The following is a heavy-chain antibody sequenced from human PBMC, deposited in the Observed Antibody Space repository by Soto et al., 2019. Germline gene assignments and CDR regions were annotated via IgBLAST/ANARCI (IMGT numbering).Heavy chain of an antibody. J-gene: IGHJ6*02. Sequence: PGGCLRLSCAASGFTFSSYGMHWVRQAPGKGLEWVAVISYDGSNKYYADSVKGRFTISRDNSKNTLYLQMNSLRAEDTAVYYCAKDYGSRILRFLEWLTSYYGMDVWGQGTTVTVSS. CDR2: ISYDGSNK. CDR3: AKDYGSRILRFLEWLTSYYGMDV. D-gene: IGHD3-3*01. CDR1: GFTFSSYG. V-gene: IGHV3-30*18.